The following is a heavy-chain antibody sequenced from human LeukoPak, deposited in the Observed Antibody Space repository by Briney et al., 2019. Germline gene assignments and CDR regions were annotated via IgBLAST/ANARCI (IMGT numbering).Heavy chain of an antibody. V-gene: IGHV1-46*01. CDR1: GYTFTIYY. J-gene: IGHJ3*02. Sequence: ASVTVSCKASGYTFTIYYMHWVRQAPGQGLEWMGIINPSGGSTSYAQKFQGRVTMTRDTSTSTVYMELSSLRSEDTAVYYCARGDSSGYYDGEDAFDIWGQGTMVTVSS. CDR2: INPSGGST. CDR3: ARGDSSGYYDGEDAFDI. D-gene: IGHD3-22*01.